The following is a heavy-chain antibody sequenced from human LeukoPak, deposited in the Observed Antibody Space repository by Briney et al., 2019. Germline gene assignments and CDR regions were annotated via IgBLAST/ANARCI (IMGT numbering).Heavy chain of an antibody. CDR3: AKRDGYSYYFDY. Sequence: GGSLRLSCAASGFTFDDYAMHWVRQAPGKGLEWVSGISWNSGSIGYADSVKGQFTISRDNAKNSLYLQMNSLRAEDTALYYCAKRDGYSYYFDYWGQGTLVTVSS. D-gene: IGHD4-4*01. CDR2: ISWNSGSI. V-gene: IGHV3-9*01. CDR1: GFTFDDYA. J-gene: IGHJ4*02.